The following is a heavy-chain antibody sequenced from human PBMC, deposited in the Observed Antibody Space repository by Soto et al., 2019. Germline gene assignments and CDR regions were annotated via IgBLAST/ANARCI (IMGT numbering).Heavy chain of an antibody. J-gene: IGHJ6*03. Sequence: SETLSLTCTVSGGSISTYYWSWVRQPPGKGLEWIGYVYYSGSTDYNPSLKSRVTISVDTSKNQFSLKLTSVTAADTAMYYCARGGRSAYYYYMGVWGKGTTVTVSS. V-gene: IGHV4-59*01. CDR3: ARGGRSAYYYYMGV. CDR2: VYYSGST. CDR1: GGSISTYY.